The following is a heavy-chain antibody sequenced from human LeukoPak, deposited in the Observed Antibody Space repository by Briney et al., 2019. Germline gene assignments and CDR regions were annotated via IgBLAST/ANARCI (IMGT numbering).Heavy chain of an antibody. CDR1: GVSISSYY. CDR2: IYYSGST. Sequence: PSETLSLTCTVSGVSISSYYWSWIRQPPGKGPEWIGYIYYSGSTYYNPSLRSRVTISVDTSKNQFSLKLSSVTAADTAVYYCVRHCNHYANNRFDPWGQGTLVTVSS. CDR3: VRHCNHYANNRFDP. J-gene: IGHJ5*02. D-gene: IGHD2-8*01. V-gene: IGHV4-59*08.